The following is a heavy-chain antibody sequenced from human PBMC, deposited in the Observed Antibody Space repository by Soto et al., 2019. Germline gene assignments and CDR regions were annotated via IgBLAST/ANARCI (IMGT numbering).Heavy chain of an antibody. CDR3: ARGGVAARSRWFEP. J-gene: IGHJ5*02. V-gene: IGHV4-59*01. D-gene: IGHD6-6*01. CDR1: GGSISSYY. Sequence: SETLSLTCTVSGGSISSYYWSWIRQPPGKGLEWIGYIYYSGSTNYNPSLKSRVTISVDTSKNQFSLKLSSVTAADTAVYYCARGGVAARSRWFEPWGQGTLVTVSS. CDR2: IYYSGST.